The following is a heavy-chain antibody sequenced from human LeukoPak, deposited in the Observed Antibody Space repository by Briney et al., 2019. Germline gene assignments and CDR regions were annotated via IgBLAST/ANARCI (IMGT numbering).Heavy chain of an antibody. J-gene: IGHJ4*02. D-gene: IGHD3-10*01. CDR3: AREPRSIYMVRGVIFVAATYFDY. CDR2: IYYSGST. V-gene: IGHV4-39*07. Sequence: SETLSLTCTVSGVSISSSNSYWGWIRQPPGKGLEWIGSIYYSGSTYYNPSLKSRVTISVDTSKNQFSLKLSSVTAAGTAVYYCAREPRSIYMVRGVIFVAATYFDYWGQGTLVTVSS. CDR1: GVSISSSNSY.